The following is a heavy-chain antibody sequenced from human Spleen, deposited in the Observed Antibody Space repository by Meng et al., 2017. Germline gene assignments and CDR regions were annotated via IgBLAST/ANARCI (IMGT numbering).Heavy chain of an antibody. CDR1: GFTFSSYW. D-gene: IGHD4-17*01. Sequence: GGSLRLSCAASGFTFSSYWMSWVRQAPGKGLEWVANIKQDGSEKYYVDSVKGRFTISRDNAKNSLYLQMNSLRAEDTAVYYCARHSDYGDYLGSYFHAFDIWGQGTMVTVSS. J-gene: IGHJ3*02. CDR3: ARHSDYGDYLGSYFHAFDI. V-gene: IGHV3-7*01. CDR2: IKQDGSEK.